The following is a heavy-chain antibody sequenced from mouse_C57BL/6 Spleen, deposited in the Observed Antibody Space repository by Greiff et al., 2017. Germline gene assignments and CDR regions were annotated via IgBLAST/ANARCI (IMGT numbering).Heavy chain of an antibody. D-gene: IGHD1-1*01. V-gene: IGHV1-63*01. CDR1: GYTFTNYW. Sequence: VQLQQSGAELVRPGTSVKMSCKASGYTFTNYWIGWAKQRPGHGLEWIGDIYPGGGYTNYNEKFKGKATLTADKSSSTAYMQFSSLTSEDSAIYYCARYYYGSSQPLDVWGTGTTVTVSS. CDR3: ARYYYGSSQPLDV. J-gene: IGHJ1*03. CDR2: IYPGGGYT.